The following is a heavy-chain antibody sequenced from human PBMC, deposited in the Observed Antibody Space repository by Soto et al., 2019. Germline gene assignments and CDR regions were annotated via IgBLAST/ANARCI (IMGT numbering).Heavy chain of an antibody. Sequence: QVQLVQSGAEVKKPGSSVKVSCRASGGTFSKFVVSWVRQAPGQGLEWMGGIIPLFGTTNYAQKLQGRVTSTADNSTTTAYMELSSLRSDDTAVYYCASREGVAGPATYISPGYYFDCWGQGNLVTVSS. CDR3: ASREGVAGPATYISPGYYFDC. CDR2: IIPLFGTT. CDR1: GGTFSKFV. V-gene: IGHV1-69*06. J-gene: IGHJ4*02. D-gene: IGHD2-15*01.